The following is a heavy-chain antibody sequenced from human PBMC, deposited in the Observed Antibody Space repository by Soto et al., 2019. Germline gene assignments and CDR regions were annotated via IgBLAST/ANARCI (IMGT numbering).Heavy chain of an antibody. J-gene: IGHJ4*02. CDR1: GGSISGYY. CDR3: ARHRGPAPVY. V-gene: IGHV4-39*01. CDR2: LFYGGTT. Sequence: QVQLQESGPGLVKPSETLSLTCTVSGGSISGYYGTWIRQPPGKGLEGVGSLFYGGTTDYNPSLKSRLTMSLDTSKNHFSLKLRSVTAADTAVYYCARHRGPAPVYWGQGTLVTASS. D-gene: IGHD3-10*01.